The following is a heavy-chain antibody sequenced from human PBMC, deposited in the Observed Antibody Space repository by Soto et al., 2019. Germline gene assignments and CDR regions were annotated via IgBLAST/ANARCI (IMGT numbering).Heavy chain of an antibody. CDR3: ARHSTTWDSDRFDP. CDR1: GASISNVDYF. J-gene: IGHJ5*02. CDR2: MYYSGST. D-gene: IGHD1-1*01. V-gene: IGHV4-39*01. Sequence: SETLSVTCTHSGASISNVDYFWFWIRQAPGKGLEWIVTMYYSGSTYYNPSLKSRVTVSVDTSRKEVPLKLTSVTAADTAVYYCARHSTTWDSDRFDPWGQGTLVSVTS.